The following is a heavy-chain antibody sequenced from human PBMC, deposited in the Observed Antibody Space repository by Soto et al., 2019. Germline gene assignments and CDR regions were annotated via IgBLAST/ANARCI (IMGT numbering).Heavy chain of an antibody. J-gene: IGHJ4*02. CDR3: ARSGGSLDY. V-gene: IGHV4-59*01. CDR1: GGSISSYY. D-gene: IGHD2-15*01. Sequence: ASATPSITCTVSGGSISSYYWSWIRQPPGKGLEWIGYIYYSGSTNYNPSLKSRVTISVDTSKNQFSLKLNSVTAADTAVYYCARSGGSLDYWGQGTLVTVSS. CDR2: IYYSGST.